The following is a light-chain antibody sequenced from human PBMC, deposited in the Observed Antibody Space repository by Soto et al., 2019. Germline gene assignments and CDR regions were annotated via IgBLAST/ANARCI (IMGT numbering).Light chain of an antibody. CDR2: GTS. Sequence: EVVLTQSPGTLSLSRGERATLSCRASERIYSAYLGWYQQKPGQAPRLLIYGTSSRATGIPDRFSGSGSGTDFTLTISRLEPEDFEVYYCQQDGNSPITFGQGTRLEIK. J-gene: IGKJ5*01. CDR3: QQDGNSPIT. CDR1: ERIYSAY. V-gene: IGKV3-20*01.